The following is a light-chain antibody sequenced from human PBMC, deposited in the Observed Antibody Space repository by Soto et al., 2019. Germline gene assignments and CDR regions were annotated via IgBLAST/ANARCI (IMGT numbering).Light chain of an antibody. Sequence: EIVMTQSPSTLSLSPGERVTLSCRASQSVRSNLTWYQQKLGKAPRLLIYAASTWHTGVPARFSGSGSATEFTLTISRRQPEDFATYFCQQYNRWPRTFGQGTKLEIK. J-gene: IGKJ2*02. CDR1: QSVRSN. CDR3: QQYNRWPRT. CDR2: AAS. V-gene: IGKV3-15*01.